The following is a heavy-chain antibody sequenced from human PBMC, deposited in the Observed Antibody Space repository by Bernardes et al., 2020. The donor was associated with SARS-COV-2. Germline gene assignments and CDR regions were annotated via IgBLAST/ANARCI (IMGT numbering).Heavy chain of an antibody. CDR1: GGTFSSYA. J-gene: IGHJ6*02. CDR2: IIPIFGTA. D-gene: IGHD3-10*01. CDR3: ARVNTMVRGAGNWFYYGMDV. Sequence: SVKVSCKASGGTFSSYAISWVRQAPGQGLEWMGGIIPIFGTANYAQKFQGRVTITADESTSTAYMELSSLRSEDTAVYYCARVNTMVRGAGNWFYYGMDVWGQGTTVTVSS. V-gene: IGHV1-69*13.